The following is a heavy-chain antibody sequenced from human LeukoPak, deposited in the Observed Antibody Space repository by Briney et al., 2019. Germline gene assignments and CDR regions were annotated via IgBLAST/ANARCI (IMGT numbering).Heavy chain of an antibody. CDR1: GFDLSTYE. Sequence: GGSLRLYCAASGFDLSTYEMNWVRQAPGKGLEWIADITISGHTKNYADSVKGRFTISRDNARTSLYLQMNSLRVEDTGVYYCARGDPHADLGGQGTLVTVSS. CDR2: ITISGHTK. V-gene: IGHV3-48*03. J-gene: IGHJ5*02. CDR3: ARGDPHADL.